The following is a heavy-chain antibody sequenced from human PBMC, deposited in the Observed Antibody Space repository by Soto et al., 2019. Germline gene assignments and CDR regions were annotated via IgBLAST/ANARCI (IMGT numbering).Heavy chain of an antibody. CDR2: ISNSGGST. D-gene: IGHD1-1*01. V-gene: IGHV3-23*01. J-gene: IGHJ5*02. CDR1: GFTLSSYF. CDR3: AKDLEKWLVQLGGLDT. Sequence: VQLLASGGGMVQPGGSLRLSCVASGFTLSSYFMTWVRQAPGKGLEWVSAISNSGGSTYYADSVKGRFTISRDNSHNTLYLQMNNLRAEDTARYYCAKDLEKWLVQLGGLDTWGQGAQVTVSS.